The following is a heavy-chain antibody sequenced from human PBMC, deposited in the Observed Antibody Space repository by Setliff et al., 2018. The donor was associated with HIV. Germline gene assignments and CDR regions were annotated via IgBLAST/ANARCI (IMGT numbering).Heavy chain of an antibody. CDR1: GGSISSYC. CDR2: IFSSGST. Sequence: SETLSLTCTVSGGSISSYCWNWIRQSPGRGLEWIGFIFSSGSTKYNPSLQSRVTMSIDTSKNQFSLKLTSVTAADTAVYYCARRIDNSGSFPDKDWFDTWGQGSLVTVSS. D-gene: IGHD3-10*01. V-gene: IGHV4-4*09. CDR3: ARRIDNSGSFPDKDWFDT. J-gene: IGHJ5*02.